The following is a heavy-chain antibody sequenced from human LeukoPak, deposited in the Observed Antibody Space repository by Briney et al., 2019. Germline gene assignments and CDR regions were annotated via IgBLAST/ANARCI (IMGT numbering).Heavy chain of an antibody. CDR1: GYSISSGFY. D-gene: IGHD6-19*01. J-gene: IGHJ4*02. CDR3: ARGNILVGGWYGTD. V-gene: IGHV4-38-2*02. CDR2: IYHIGST. Sequence: LETLSLNCTVSGYSISSGFYWGWIRQPPGKGLEWIGTIYHIGSTYYNPSLKSRVTISLDTSKNQFSLKLSSVTAADTAVYYCARGNILVGGWYGTDWGQGTLVTVSS.